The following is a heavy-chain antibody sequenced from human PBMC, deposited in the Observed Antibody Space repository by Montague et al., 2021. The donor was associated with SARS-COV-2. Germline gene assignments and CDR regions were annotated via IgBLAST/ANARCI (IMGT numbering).Heavy chain of an antibody. D-gene: IGHD3-3*01. CDR2: INHSGST. CDR1: GGSFSGYY. V-gene: IGHV4-34*01. CDR3: AWDQTVLEWIWYGMDV. Sequence: SETLSLTCAVYGGSFSGYYWSWIRQPPGKGLEWIGEINHSGSTNYNPSLKSQVTISVDTSSSQFSLYLTSVAAADAAVYYCAWDQTVLEWIWYGMDVWGPGTTVTVSS. J-gene: IGHJ6*02.